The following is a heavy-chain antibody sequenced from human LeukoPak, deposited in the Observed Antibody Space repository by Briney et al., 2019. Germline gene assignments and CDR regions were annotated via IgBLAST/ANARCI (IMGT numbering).Heavy chain of an antibody. J-gene: IGHJ4*02. CDR1: GFTFSGSA. V-gene: IGHV3-7*01. Sequence: PGGSLRLSCAASGFTFSGSAMHWVRQAPGKGLEWVANIKQDGSEKYYVDSVKGRFTISRDNAQNSLYLQMNSLRAEDTAVYYCATDSRYFDFWGQGNMVTVSS. CDR3: ATDSRYFDF. CDR2: IKQDGSEK. D-gene: IGHD6-25*01.